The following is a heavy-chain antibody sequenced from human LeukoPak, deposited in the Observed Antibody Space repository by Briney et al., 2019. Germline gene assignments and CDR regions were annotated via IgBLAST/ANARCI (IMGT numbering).Heavy chain of an antibody. Sequence: SVKVSCKASGGTFSSYAISWVRQAPGQGLEWMGGIIPIFGTANYAQKFQGRVTITADESTSTAYMELSSLRSEDTAVYYCARSRRITMFGVVIIPNYYYYYYMDVWGKGTTVTVSS. J-gene: IGHJ6*03. CDR1: GGTFSSYA. CDR3: ARSRRITMFGVVIIPNYYYYYYMDV. D-gene: IGHD3-3*01. CDR2: IIPIFGTA. V-gene: IGHV1-69*13.